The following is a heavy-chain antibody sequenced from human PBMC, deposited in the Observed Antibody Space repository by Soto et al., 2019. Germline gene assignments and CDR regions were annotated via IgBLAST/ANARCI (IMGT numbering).Heavy chain of an antibody. CDR3: ARTYDSSENWFDP. Sequence: SETLSLTCAVSGYSISSGYYWGWIRQPPGKGLEWIGSIYHSGSTYYNPSLKIRVTISVDTSKNQFSLKLSSVTAADTAVYYCARTYDSSENWFDPWGQGTLVTVSS. J-gene: IGHJ5*02. V-gene: IGHV4-38-2*01. CDR2: IYHSGST. CDR1: GYSISSGYY. D-gene: IGHD3-22*01.